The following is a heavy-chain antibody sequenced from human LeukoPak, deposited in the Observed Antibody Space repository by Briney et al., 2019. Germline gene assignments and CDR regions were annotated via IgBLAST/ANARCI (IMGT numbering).Heavy chain of an antibody. V-gene: IGHV1-69*04. CDR1: GGTFSSYA. J-gene: IGHJ5*02. CDR3: ASVLSGIAVAGSFDP. D-gene: IGHD6-19*01. CDR2: IIPILGIA. Sequence: RASVKVSCKASGGTFSSYAISWVRQAPGQGLEWMGRIIPILGIANYAQKFQGRVTITADKPTSTAYMELSSLRSEDTAVYYCASVLSGIAVAGSFDPWGQGTLVTVSS.